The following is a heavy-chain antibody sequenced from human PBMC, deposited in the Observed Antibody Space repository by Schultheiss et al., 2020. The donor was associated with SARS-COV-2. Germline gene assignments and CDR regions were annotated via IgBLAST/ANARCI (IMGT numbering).Heavy chain of an antibody. Sequence: SLKISCAASGFTFDDYGMSWVRQAPGKGLEWVSGISWNSGSIGYADSVKGRFTISRDNAKNSLYLQMNSLRAEDTALYYCAKGSIHYYDSSGYLDWWGQGTLVTVSS. CDR3: AKGSIHYYDSSGYLDW. CDR1: GFTFDDYG. J-gene: IGHJ4*02. V-gene: IGHV3-9*01. D-gene: IGHD3-22*01. CDR2: ISWNSGSI.